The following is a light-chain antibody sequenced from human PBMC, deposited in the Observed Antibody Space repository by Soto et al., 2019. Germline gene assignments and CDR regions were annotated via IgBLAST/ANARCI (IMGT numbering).Light chain of an antibody. CDR2: GAS. Sequence: EIVMTQSPATLSVSPGERATLSCRASQSVSSNLAWYQQKPGQAPRLLIYGASTRATGIPARFSGSGSGTDFTLTINRLETEDFAVYYCQRYGSSQFTFGPGTKLDIK. CDR1: QSVSSN. J-gene: IGKJ3*01. V-gene: IGKV3-15*01. CDR3: QRYGSSQFT.